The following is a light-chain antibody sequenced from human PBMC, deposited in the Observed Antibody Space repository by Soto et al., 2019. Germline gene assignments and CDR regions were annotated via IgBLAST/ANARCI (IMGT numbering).Light chain of an antibody. Sequence: DVVLTQSPLSLPVTLGQPASISCRSSQSLVYSDGNTYLNWFQQRPGQSPRRLIYKVSNRDSGVPDRVSGSGSGSDFTLKISRVEAEDVGLYYCTQATNWPYTFGQGTRLEIK. CDR3: TQATNWPYT. J-gene: IGKJ2*01. V-gene: IGKV2-30*01. CDR1: QSLVYSDGNTY. CDR2: KVS.